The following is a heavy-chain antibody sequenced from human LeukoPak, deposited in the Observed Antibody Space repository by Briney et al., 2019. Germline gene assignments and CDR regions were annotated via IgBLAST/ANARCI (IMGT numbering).Heavy chain of an antibody. J-gene: IGHJ5*02. D-gene: IGHD6-13*01. CDR1: GFTFSSYW. CDR2: IKQDGGEQ. Sequence: QSGGSLRLSCAASGFTFSSYWMTWVRQAPGKGLEWVANIKQDGGEQYYVDSVKGRFTISRDNAKNSLYLQMNSLRAEDTALYYCARGIASGIDFFDPWGQGTLVTVSS. CDR3: ARGIASGIDFFDP. V-gene: IGHV3-7*01.